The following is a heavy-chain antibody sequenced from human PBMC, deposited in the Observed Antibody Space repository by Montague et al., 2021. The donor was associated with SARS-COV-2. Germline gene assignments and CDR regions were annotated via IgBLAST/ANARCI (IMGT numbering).Heavy chain of an antibody. V-gene: IGHV4-34*01. CDR1: GGSLNDYY. CDR2: ITHGGNI. CDR3: ARGQVTAFEMLILFPAAGAIDS. D-gene: IGHD3-9*01. J-gene: IGHJ3*01. Sequence: SETLSLTCAVYGGSLNDYYWTWVRQPPGKGLEWIGEITHGGNIKYNPSLQNRVTMSVDKSKNQFSLKLTSATAADTATYYCARGQVTAFEMLILFPAAGAIDSWGRGTTVTVSS.